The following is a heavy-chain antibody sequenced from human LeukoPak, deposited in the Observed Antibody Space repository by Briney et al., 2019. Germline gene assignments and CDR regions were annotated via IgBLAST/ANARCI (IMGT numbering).Heavy chain of an antibody. J-gene: IGHJ3*02. Sequence: LTGRSLRLSCAVSGFTFSSYGMHWVRQAPGKGLEWVAVIWYDGSNKFHADSVKGRFTISRDNSKNTLYLQMNSLTAEDTAVYYCARAIGEGGIVAFDIWGQGTMVIVSS. CDR3: ARAIGEGGIVAFDI. CDR2: IWYDGSNK. CDR1: GFTFSSYG. D-gene: IGHD3-10*01. V-gene: IGHV3-33*01.